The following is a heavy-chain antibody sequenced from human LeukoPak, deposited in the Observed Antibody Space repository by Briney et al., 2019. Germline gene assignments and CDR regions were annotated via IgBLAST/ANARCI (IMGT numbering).Heavy chain of an antibody. Sequence: GASVKVSCKASGYTFTSYDINWVRQATGQGLEWMGWMNPNSGNTGYAQKFQGRVTMTRNTSISTAYMELSSLRSEDTAVHYCAREVGGPFKYYYYYGMDVWGQGTTVTVSS. CDR1: GYTFTSYD. D-gene: IGHD2-15*01. V-gene: IGHV1-8*01. CDR2: MNPNSGNT. CDR3: AREVGGPFKYYYYYGMDV. J-gene: IGHJ6*02.